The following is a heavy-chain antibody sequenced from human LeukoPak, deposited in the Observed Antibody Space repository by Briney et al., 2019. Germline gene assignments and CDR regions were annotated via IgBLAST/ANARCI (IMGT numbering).Heavy chain of an antibody. CDR1: GVSFSGFY. V-gene: IGHV4-34*01. CDR2: INHSEST. D-gene: IGHD5-18*01. J-gene: IGHJ3*02. CDR3: AREPCIQLWKALDI. Sequence: SETLSLTCAVYGVSFSGFYWRWIRQPPGKGREGIGEINHSESTNYNPSLKSRVTISADTSKNQFSLKLSSVTAADTAVYYCAREPCIQLWKALDIWGQGTMVTVSS.